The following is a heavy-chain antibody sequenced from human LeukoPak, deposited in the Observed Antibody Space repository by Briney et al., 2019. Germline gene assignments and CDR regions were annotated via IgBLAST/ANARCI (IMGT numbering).Heavy chain of an antibody. J-gene: IGHJ4*02. CDR3: ARDRGSTEFDY. CDR2: INGDGSST. Sequence: QPGGSLRLSCAASGFTLSSNWMHWVRQAPGKGLVWVSRINGDGSSTSYADSVKGRFTISRDNAKNTLYLQMNSLRAEDTAVYYCARDRGSTEFDYWGQGTLVTVSS. CDR1: GFTLSSNW. D-gene: IGHD1-26*01. V-gene: IGHV3-74*01.